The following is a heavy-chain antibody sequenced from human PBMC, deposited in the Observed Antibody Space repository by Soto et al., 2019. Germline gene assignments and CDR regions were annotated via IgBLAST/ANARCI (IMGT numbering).Heavy chain of an antibody. CDR3: AGGGFTVTTIFRRNWFDP. CDR1: GGTFSSYT. D-gene: IGHD4-17*01. Sequence: QVQLVQSGAEVKKPGSSVKVSCKASGGTFSSYTISWVRQAPGQGLEWMGRIIPILGIANYAQKFQGRVTITADKSTSTAYMELGSLRAEDTAVYYCAGGGFTVTTIFRRNWFDPWGQGTLVTVSS. V-gene: IGHV1-69*02. J-gene: IGHJ5*02. CDR2: IIPILGIA.